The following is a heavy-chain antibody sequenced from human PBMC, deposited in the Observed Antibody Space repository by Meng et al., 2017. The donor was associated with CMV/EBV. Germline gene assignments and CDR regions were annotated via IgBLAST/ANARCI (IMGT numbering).Heavy chain of an antibody. Sequence: ASVKVSCKASGYAFTGHYLHWVRQAPGQGLEWMGWIIPDSGGTKYAQEFQGRVTMTRDTSITTAYMDLNRLRSDDTAVYFCARGGNGGFAMDVWGQGTTVTVSS. CDR2: IIPDSGGT. CDR1: GYAFTGHY. V-gene: IGHV1-2*02. CDR3: ARGGNGGFAMDV. D-gene: IGHD4-23*01. J-gene: IGHJ6*02.